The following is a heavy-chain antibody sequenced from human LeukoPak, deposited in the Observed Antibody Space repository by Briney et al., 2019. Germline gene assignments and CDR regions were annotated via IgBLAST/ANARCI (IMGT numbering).Heavy chain of an antibody. D-gene: IGHD5-12*01. V-gene: IGHV4-59*01. CDR2: IYYSGST. CDR1: GGSISSYY. Sequence: PSQTLSLTCTVSGGSISSYYWSWIRQPPGKRLEWIGYIYYSGSTNYNPSLESRLTMSVDTSKNQFSLRLSSVTAADTALYYCARGRYSGYVNFDYWGQGILVTVSS. J-gene: IGHJ4*02. CDR3: ARGRYSGYVNFDY.